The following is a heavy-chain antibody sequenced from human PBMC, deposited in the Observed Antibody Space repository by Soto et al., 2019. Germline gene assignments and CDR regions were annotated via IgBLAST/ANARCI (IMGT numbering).Heavy chain of an antibody. J-gene: IGHJ4*02. D-gene: IGHD4-17*01. CDR1: GASISSYY. CDR3: VACDYDHRFFHS. Sequence: SETLSLTCTVSGASISSYYWSWIRQPPGKEPEWIGYIYSSGNTKYNPSLESRLTISVDTSKNQFFLNLNAVTAADTAVYYCVACDYDHRFFHSWGQGTLVTVSS. CDR2: IYSSGNT. V-gene: IGHV4-59*08.